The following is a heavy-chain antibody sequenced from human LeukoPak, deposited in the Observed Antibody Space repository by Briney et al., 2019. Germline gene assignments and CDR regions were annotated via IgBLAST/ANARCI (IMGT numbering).Heavy chain of an antibody. Sequence: GGSLRLSCAASGFTFSDYPMGWVRQAPGKGLEWVSGISASGTSTYSADSVKGRFTISRDNSKNTLYLQMNSLRAEDTAVYYCAKDVRYSSSWYCYMDVWGKGTTVTVSS. CDR3: AKDVRYSSSWYCYMDV. CDR1: GFTFSDYP. CDR2: ISASGTST. J-gene: IGHJ6*03. D-gene: IGHD6-13*01. V-gene: IGHV3-23*01.